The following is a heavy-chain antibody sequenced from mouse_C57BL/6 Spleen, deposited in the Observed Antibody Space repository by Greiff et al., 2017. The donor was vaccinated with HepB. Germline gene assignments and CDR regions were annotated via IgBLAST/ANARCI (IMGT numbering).Heavy chain of an antibody. J-gene: IGHJ3*01. Sequence: EVQLQESGPGLVKPSQSLSLTCSVTGYSITSGYYWNWIRQFPGNKLEWMGYISYDGSNNYNPSLKNRISITRDTSKNQFFLKLNSVTTEDTATYYCARVVPSTAYWGQGTLVTVSA. V-gene: IGHV3-6*01. CDR2: ISYDGSN. CDR3: ARVVPSTAY. CDR1: GYSITSGYY. D-gene: IGHD1-1*01.